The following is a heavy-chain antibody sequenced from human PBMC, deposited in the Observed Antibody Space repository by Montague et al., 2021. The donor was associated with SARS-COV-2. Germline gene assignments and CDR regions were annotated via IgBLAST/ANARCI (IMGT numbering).Heavy chain of an antibody. J-gene: IGHJ6*02. CDR3: ARVPYRLLFVPRYYGMDV. Sequence: ETLSLTCAVYGGSLSGYYWSWLRQPPGEGLEWIAEISHSGSTSYNPSLKSRVTISVDTSKNQFSLKLSSATAADTAVYYCARVPYRLLFVPRYYGMDVWGQGTTVTVSS. CDR2: ISHSGST. D-gene: IGHD2-2*01. CDR1: GGSLSGYY. V-gene: IGHV4-34*01.